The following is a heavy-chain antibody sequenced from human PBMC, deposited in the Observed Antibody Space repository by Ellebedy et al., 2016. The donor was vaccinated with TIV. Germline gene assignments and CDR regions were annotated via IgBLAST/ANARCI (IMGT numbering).Heavy chain of an antibody. D-gene: IGHD1-1*01. CDR3: ARGFYWKSSSFDF. V-gene: IGHV3-48*01. CDR2: ITSRSTT. Sequence: GGSLRLXXAASGFTFSNYAVNWVRQAPGKGLEWVSQITSRSTTYYAESVMGRFTISRDNAEDSLYLQMTSLRAEDTAVYYCARGFYWKSSSFDFWGQGTLVTVSS. CDR1: GFTFSNYA. J-gene: IGHJ4*02.